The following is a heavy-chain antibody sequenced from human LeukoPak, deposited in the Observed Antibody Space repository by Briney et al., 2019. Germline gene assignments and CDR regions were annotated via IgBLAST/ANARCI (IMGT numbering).Heavy chain of an antibody. D-gene: IGHD4-17*01. CDR2: IFPSSGGP. CDR3: ARKGEVYGDYDY. V-gene: IGHV1-2*02. J-gene: IGHJ4*02. CDR1: GYTFTGYY. Sequence: AAVKVSCKASGYTFTGYYMHWVRQAPGQGLEWMGWIFPSSGGPRYAQKFQGRVTMTRDTSISTAYMELSRLRSDDTAVYYCARKGEVYGDYDYWGQGTLVTVSS.